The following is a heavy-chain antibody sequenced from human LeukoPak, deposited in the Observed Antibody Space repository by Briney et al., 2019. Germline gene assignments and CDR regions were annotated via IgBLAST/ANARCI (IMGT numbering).Heavy chain of an antibody. Sequence: PGGSLRLSCAASGFNFSSYAMSWVRQAPGKGLEWVSAISGSGGSRYYADSVKGRFTISRDNSKNTLYLQMNSLRAEDTAVYYCAKADYCSGGSCYYFDYWGQGTLVTVSS. J-gene: IGHJ4*02. D-gene: IGHD2-15*01. CDR2: ISGSGGSR. V-gene: IGHV3-23*01. CDR3: AKADYCSGGSCYYFDY. CDR1: GFNFSSYA.